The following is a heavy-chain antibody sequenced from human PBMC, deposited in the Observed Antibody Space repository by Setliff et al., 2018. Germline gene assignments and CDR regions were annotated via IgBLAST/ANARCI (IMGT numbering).Heavy chain of an antibody. CDR3: ALEEYTSRWTKRFDP. CDR2: IIPIFGTA. D-gene: IGHD6-13*01. CDR1: GGTFSSYA. V-gene: IGHV1-69*05. J-gene: IGHJ5*02. Sequence: SVKVSCKASGGTFSSYAISWVRQAPGQGLEWMGGIIPIFGTANYAQKFQGRVTTTIDASTNTAYMELRSLRSDDTAVYYCALEEYTSRWTKRFDPWGQGTLVTVSS.